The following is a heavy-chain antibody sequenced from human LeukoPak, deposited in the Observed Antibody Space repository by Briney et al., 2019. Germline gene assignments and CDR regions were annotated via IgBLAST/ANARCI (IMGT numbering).Heavy chain of an antibody. D-gene: IGHD3-10*01. V-gene: IGHV1-8*03. CDR2: MNPNSGNT. CDR3: ARGRFGSGFDY. Sequence: ASVKVSCKASGYTFTSYDTNWVRQATGQWLEWMGWMNPNSGNTGYAQKFQGRVTITRNTSISTAYMELSSLRSEDTAVYYYARGRFGSGFDYWGQGTLVTVSS. J-gene: IGHJ4*02. CDR1: GYTFTSYD.